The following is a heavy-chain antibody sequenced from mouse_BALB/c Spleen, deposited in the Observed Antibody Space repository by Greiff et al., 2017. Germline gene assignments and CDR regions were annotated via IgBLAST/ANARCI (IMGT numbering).Heavy chain of an antibody. D-gene: IGHD4-1*01. CDR1: GFSLTSYG. V-gene: IGHV2-2*02. Sequence: QVQLKESGPGLVQPSQSLSITCTVSGFSLTSYGVHWVRQYPGKGLEWLGVIWSGGSTDNNAAFISRLSISKDNSKSQVFFKMNSLQANDTAIYYCARTLGHYAMDYWGQGTSVTVSS. J-gene: IGHJ4*01. CDR3: ARTLGHYAMDY. CDR2: IWSGGST.